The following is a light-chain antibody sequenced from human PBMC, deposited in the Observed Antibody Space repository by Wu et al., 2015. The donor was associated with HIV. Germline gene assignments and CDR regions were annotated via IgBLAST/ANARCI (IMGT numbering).Light chain of an antibody. CDR1: QSVASF. CDR3: QQYGSSPPYT. Sequence: EIVLTQFPATLSLSPGERATLSCRASQSVASFLAWYQQKPGQAPRLLIYDASNRATGIPARFSGSGSGTDFTLTISRLEPEDFAVYYCQQYGSSPPYTFGQGAKPGDQT. V-gene: IGKV3-20*01. CDR2: DAS. J-gene: IGKJ2*01.